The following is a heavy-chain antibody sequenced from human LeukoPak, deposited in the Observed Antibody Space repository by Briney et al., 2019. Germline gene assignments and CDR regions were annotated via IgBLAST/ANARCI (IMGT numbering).Heavy chain of an antibody. Sequence: SVKVSGKASGGTFSSYAISWVRQAPGQGLEWMGGIIPIFGTANYAQKFQGRVTITTDESTSTAYMELSSLRSEDTAVYYCARGYSGYDREDYYYYYMDVWGKGTTVTVSS. CDR3: ARGYSGYDREDYYYYYMDV. J-gene: IGHJ6*03. V-gene: IGHV1-69*05. CDR2: IIPIFGTA. CDR1: GGTFSSYA. D-gene: IGHD5-12*01.